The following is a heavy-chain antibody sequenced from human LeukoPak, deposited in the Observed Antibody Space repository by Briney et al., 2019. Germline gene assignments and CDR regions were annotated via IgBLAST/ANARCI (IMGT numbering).Heavy chain of an antibody. J-gene: IGHJ5*01. CDR2: IWSNGVIK. Sequence: GGSLRLSCEASGFTFSDNGMPWVRQAPGKGLEWLAVIWSNGVIKYYADSVKGQFAISRDNNRNTAYLQMNSLRAEDTAVYYCARSETYNWNFDFWGQGTLVTVSS. V-gene: IGHV3-33*01. CDR3: ARSETYNWNFDF. D-gene: IGHD1-20*01. CDR1: GFTFSDNG.